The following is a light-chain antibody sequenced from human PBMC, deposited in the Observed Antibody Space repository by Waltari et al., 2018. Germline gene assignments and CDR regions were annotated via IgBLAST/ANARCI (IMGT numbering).Light chain of an antibody. CDR2: DVS. J-gene: IGLJ3*02. V-gene: IGLV2-14*03. Sequence: QSALPQPASVSGSPGQSIPISCPGTSSDLGTYNYVSWYQQPSGKAPKLMIYDVSNRPSGVSNRFSGSKSGNTASLTISGLQAEDEADYYCSSYRGSSTWVLGGGTKLTVL. CDR1: SSDLGTYNY. CDR3: SSYRGSSTWV.